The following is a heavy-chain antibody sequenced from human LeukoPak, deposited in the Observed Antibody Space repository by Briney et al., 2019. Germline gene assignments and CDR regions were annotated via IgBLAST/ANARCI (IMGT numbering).Heavy chain of an antibody. Sequence: GGSLRLSCAASGFTFSSYWMHWVRQAPGKGLVWVSRINSDGSSTSYADSVKGRFTISRDNAKNTLYLQMNSLRAEDTAVYYCARGGPTRGELLWFGELLQPVDYWGQGTLVTVSS. V-gene: IGHV3-74*01. CDR2: INSDGSST. D-gene: IGHD3-10*01. CDR1: GFTFSSYW. J-gene: IGHJ4*02. CDR3: ARGGPTRGELLWFGELLQPVDY.